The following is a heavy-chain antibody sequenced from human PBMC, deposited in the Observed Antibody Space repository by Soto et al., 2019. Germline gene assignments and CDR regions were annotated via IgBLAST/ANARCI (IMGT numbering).Heavy chain of an antibody. CDR3: VRPLGGSSYYFEY. D-gene: IGHD3-10*01. J-gene: IGHJ4*02. CDR2: IYHSGSS. V-gene: IGHV4-4*02. CDR1: GGSISSSNL. Sequence: XAILSLTSPVPGGSISSSNLWRWVRQPPGKGLEWIGEIYHSGSSYYSPSLKSRVTMSVDTSKNQFSLKLSSVTAGDTAVYYCVRPLGGSSYYFEYWGQGTLVTVSS.